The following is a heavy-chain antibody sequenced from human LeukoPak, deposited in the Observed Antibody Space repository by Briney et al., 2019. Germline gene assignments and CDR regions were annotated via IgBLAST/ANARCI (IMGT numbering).Heavy chain of an antibody. D-gene: IGHD3-22*01. V-gene: IGHV1-2*02. J-gene: IGHJ4*02. Sequence: ASVKVSCKASRYTFTGYYMHWVRQAPGQGLEWMGWINPNSGGTNYAQKFQGRITMTTDTSITTAYMELSRLRSDDTAVYYCARDRDYYDSSGYFPLDYWGQGTLVTVSS. CDR3: ARDRDYYDSSGYFPLDY. CDR2: INPNSGGT. CDR1: RYTFTGYY.